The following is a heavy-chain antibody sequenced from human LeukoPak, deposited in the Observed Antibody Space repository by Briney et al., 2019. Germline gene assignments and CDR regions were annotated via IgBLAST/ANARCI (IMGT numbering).Heavy chain of an antibody. CDR2: IYYSGST. CDR1: GGSLSSSSYY. Sequence: SETLSLTCTVSGGSLSSSSYYWGWIRQPPGKGLEWIGRIYYSGSTYYTPSLKRRVTISVDTSKNQFSLKLSSVTAADTAVYYCARRYYYDSSGYPSYYFDYWGQGTLVTVSS. J-gene: IGHJ4*02. V-gene: IGHV4-39*01. D-gene: IGHD3-22*01. CDR3: ARRYYYDSSGYPSYYFDY.